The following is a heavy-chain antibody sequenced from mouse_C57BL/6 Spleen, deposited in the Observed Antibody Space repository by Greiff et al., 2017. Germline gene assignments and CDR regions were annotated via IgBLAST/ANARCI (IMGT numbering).Heavy chain of an antibody. CDR2: IRNKANNHAT. CDR3: TRRGRAFDY. CDR1: GFTFSDAW. D-gene: IGHD1-1*01. V-gene: IGHV6-6*01. Sequence: EVNVVESGGGLVQPGGSMKLSCAASGFTFSDAWMDWVRQSPEKGLEWVAEIRNKANNHATYYAESVEGRFTIARDDSKRSVYLQMSSLRAEDTGIYYCTRRGRAFDYWGQGTTLTVSS. J-gene: IGHJ2*01.